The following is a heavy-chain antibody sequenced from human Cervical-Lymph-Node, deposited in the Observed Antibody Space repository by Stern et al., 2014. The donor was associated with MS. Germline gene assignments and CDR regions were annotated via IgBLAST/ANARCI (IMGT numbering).Heavy chain of an antibody. CDR3: ARDIVVVPAAGFYYYGMDV. V-gene: IGHV1-46*03. Sequence: DQLVESGAEVKKPGASVKVSCKASGYTFTSYYMHWVRQAPGQGLEWMGIINPSGGSTSYAQKFQGRVTMTRDTSTSTVYMELSSLRSEDTAVYYCARDIVVVPAAGFYYYGMDVWGQGTTVTVSS. J-gene: IGHJ6*02. D-gene: IGHD2-2*01. CDR1: GYTFTSYY. CDR2: INPSGGST.